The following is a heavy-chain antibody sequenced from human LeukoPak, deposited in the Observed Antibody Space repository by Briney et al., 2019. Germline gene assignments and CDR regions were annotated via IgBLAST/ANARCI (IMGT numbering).Heavy chain of an antibody. Sequence: GESLKISCKVSGYSFTTYWIGWVRQVPGKGLEWMAIIFPGDSDTRYSPSFQGQVTISADTAYLQWSSLEASDTAMYYCARVSSSRWYFDFWGRGTLVTVSS. V-gene: IGHV5-51*01. J-gene: IGHJ4*02. CDR1: GYSFTTYW. CDR3: ARVSSSRWYFDF. CDR2: IFPGDSDT. D-gene: IGHD6-13*01.